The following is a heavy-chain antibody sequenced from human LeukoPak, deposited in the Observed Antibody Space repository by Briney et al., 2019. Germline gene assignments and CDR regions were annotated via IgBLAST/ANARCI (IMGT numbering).Heavy chain of an antibody. CDR1: GGSISSYY. Sequence: SETLSLTCTVSGGSISSYYWSWIRQPPGKGLEWIGYIYYSGSTNYNPSLKSRVTISADTSKNQFSLKVSSVTAADTAVYYCARVDILCLFDYWGQGTLVTVSS. D-gene: IGHD2-2*03. CDR3: ARVDILCLFDY. J-gene: IGHJ4*02. V-gene: IGHV4-59*01. CDR2: IYYSGST.